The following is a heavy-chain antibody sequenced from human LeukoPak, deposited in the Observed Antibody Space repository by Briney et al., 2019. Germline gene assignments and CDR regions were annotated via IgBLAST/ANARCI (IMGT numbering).Heavy chain of an antibody. CDR2: IYSGGST. CDR3: ARDPSSTSSDAFDI. V-gene: IGHV3-66*02. CDR1: GFTFSAYW. D-gene: IGHD2-2*01. Sequence: PGGSLRLSCAASGFTFSAYWMHWVRQAPGKGLVWVSVIYSGGSTYYADSVKGRFTISRDNSKNTLYLQMNSLRAEDTAVYYCARDPSSTSSDAFDIWGQGTMVTVSS. J-gene: IGHJ3*02.